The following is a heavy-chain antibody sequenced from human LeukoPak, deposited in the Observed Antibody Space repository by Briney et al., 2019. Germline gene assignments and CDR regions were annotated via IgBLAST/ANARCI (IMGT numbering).Heavy chain of an antibody. J-gene: IGHJ4*02. CDR1: GFIFSGYG. Sequence: PGGSLRLSCVASGFIFSGYGMHWVRQAPGKGLEWVSYISKSSIYTNYADSVEGRFTISRDNAKNSLFLQMNSLRAEDTAVYYCARRRDGYSPIDYWGQGTLVTVSS. D-gene: IGHD5-24*01. CDR3: ARRRDGYSPIDY. V-gene: IGHV3-21*04. CDR2: ISKSSIYT.